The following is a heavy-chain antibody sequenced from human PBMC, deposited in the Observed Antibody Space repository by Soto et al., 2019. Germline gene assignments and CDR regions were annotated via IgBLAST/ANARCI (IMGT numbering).Heavy chain of an antibody. Sequence: DVQLVESGGGLVQPGGSLRVSCAASGFTLGSHRIHWVRQPPGKGLEWVSRIDTDGGGTSYADSVKGRFTISTDNAKNTVDLQMNGLRAEDTAVDYCATVFDLWGQGTLVTVSS. CDR3: ATVFDL. CDR2: IDTDGGGT. V-gene: IGHV3-74*01. J-gene: IGHJ5*02. CDR1: GFTLGSHR.